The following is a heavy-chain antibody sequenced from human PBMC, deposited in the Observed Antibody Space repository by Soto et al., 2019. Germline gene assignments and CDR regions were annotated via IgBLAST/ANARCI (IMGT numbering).Heavy chain of an antibody. CDR3: AGTSTQYYYYGTDV. V-gene: IGHV5-10-1*01. CDR2: IDPSDSYT. CDR1: GYSFTSYW. J-gene: IGHJ6*02. D-gene: IGHD3-3*02. Sequence: GESLKISCKGSGYSFTSYWISWVRQMPGKGLEWMGRIDPSDSYTNCSPSFQGHVTISADKSISTAYLQWSSLKASDTAMYYCAGTSTQYYYYGTDVWGQGTTVTVSS.